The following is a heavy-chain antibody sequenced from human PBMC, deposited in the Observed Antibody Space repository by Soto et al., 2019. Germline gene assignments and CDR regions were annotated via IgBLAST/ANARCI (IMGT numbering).Heavy chain of an antibody. V-gene: IGHV1-2*04. CDR1: GYTFTGYY. CDR2: INPNSGGT. CDR3: AGDQGGDCRGRGCRVVFER. D-gene: IGHD2-15*01. J-gene: IGHJ3*02. Sequence: ASVKVSCKASGYTFTGYYMHWVRQAPGQGLEWMGWINPNSGGTNYAQKFQGWVTMTRDTSISTAYMELSRLRSDDTAVYYCAGDQGGDCRGRGCRVVFERWGQGT.